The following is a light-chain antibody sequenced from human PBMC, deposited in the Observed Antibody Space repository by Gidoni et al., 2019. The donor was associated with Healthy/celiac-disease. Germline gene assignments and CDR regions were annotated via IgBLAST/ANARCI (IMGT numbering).Light chain of an antibody. CDR3: QQRRT. V-gene: IGKV3-11*01. CDR2: DAS. CDR1: QSFSSY. Sequence: IVLTQSPATLSLSQGETATLSCRASQSFSSYLAWYQQKPGQAPRLLIYDASNRATGIPARFSGSGSGTDFTLTISSLEPEDFAVYYCQQRRTFGGGTKVEIK. J-gene: IGKJ4*01.